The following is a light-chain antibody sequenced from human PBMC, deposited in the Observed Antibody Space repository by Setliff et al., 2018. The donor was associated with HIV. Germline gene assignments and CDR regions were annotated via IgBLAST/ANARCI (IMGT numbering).Light chain of an antibody. Sequence: EIVMTQSPATLSVSPGERATFSCRASQSVSRNLAWYQQKPGQTPRLLMFAASTRATGIPARFSGSGSGTEFTLTISSLQSEDFAVYYCQQYNDWWTFGQGTKVDIK. V-gene: IGKV3-15*01. CDR2: AAS. J-gene: IGKJ1*01. CDR1: QSVSRN. CDR3: QQYNDWWT.